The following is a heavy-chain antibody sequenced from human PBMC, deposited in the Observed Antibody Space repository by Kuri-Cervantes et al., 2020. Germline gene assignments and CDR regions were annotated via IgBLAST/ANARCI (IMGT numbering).Heavy chain of an antibody. CDR2: ISYDGSNK. J-gene: IGHJ5*02. V-gene: IGHV3-30-3*01. D-gene: IGHD3-9*01. CDR1: GFTFSSHA. CDR3: AKDGYPGLRYFDWGGWFDP. Sequence: GESLKISCAASGFTFSSHAMHWVRQAPGKGLEWVAVISYDGSNKYYADSVKGRFTISRDNSKNTLYLQMNSLRAEDTAVYYCAKDGYPGLRYFDWGGWFDPWGQGTLVTVSS.